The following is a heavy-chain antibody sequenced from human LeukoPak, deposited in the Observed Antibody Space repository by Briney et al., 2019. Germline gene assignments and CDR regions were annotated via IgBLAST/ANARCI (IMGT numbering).Heavy chain of an antibody. V-gene: IGHV3-21*01. J-gene: IGHJ4*02. D-gene: IGHD2-8*01. Sequence: GGSLRLSCAASGFTFSSYSMNWVRQAPGKGLEWVSSISSSSSYIYYADSVKGRFTISRDNAKNSLYLQMNSLRAEDTAVYYCASDHCTNGVCYTDYFDYWGRGTLVTVSS. CDR2: ISSSSSYI. CDR1: GFTFSSYS. CDR3: ASDHCTNGVCYTDYFDY.